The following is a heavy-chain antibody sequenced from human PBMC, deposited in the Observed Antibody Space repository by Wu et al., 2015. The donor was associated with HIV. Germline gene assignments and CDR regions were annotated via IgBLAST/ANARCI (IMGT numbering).Heavy chain of an antibody. CDR1: GYTLSKLS. CDR2: FDPKDGEI. Sequence: QVPLVQSGAEVRKPGASVKVSCKVSGYTLSKLSMHWVRQTPGKGLEWMGGFDPKDGEIVYAQNFQGRLTMTEDTSTDTAYMELSSLKSEDTAVYYCAINTDSVATSLYSLGVWGQGTVVTVSS. D-gene: IGHD5-12*01. J-gene: IGHJ6*02. CDR3: AINTDSVATSLYSLGV. V-gene: IGHV1-24*01.